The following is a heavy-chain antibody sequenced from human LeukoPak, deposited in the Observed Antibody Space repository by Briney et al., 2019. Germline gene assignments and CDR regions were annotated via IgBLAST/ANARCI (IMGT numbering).Heavy chain of an antibody. Sequence: SETLSLTCTVSGGSISSYYWSWIRQPPGKGLEWIGYIYYSGSTNYNPSLKSRVTISVDTSKNQFSLKLSSVTAADTAVYYCARQANPAVADYYFDYWGQGTLVTVSS. CDR3: ARQANPAVADYYFDY. CDR2: IYYSGST. D-gene: IGHD6-19*01. CDR1: GGSISSYY. J-gene: IGHJ4*02. V-gene: IGHV4-59*08.